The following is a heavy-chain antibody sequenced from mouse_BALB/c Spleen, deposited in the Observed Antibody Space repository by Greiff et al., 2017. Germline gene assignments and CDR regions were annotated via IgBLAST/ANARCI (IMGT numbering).Heavy chain of an antibody. Sequence: EVKLVESGGGLVKPGGSLKLSCAASGFTFSSYTMSWVRQTPEKRLEWVATISSGGSYTYYPDSVKGRFTISRDNAKNTLYLQMSSLKSEDTAMYYCTRDSEVRFAYWGQGTLVTVSA. J-gene: IGHJ3*01. V-gene: IGHV5-6-4*01. D-gene: IGHD2-14*01. CDR2: ISSGGSYT. CDR3: TRDSEVRFAY. CDR1: GFTFSSYT.